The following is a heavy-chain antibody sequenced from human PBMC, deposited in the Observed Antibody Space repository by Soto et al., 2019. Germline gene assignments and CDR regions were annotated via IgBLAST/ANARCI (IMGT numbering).Heavy chain of an antibody. Sequence: QVQLVQSGAEVKKPGASVKVSCKASGYTFTSYGISWVRQAPGQGLEWMGWISAYNGNTNYAQKLQGRVTMTTDTSXTTAYMELRSLRSDDTAVYYCAREADWNSAYYGMDVWGQGTTVTVSS. V-gene: IGHV1-18*01. D-gene: IGHD1-1*01. CDR2: ISAYNGNT. CDR3: AREADWNSAYYGMDV. J-gene: IGHJ6*02. CDR1: GYTFTSYG.